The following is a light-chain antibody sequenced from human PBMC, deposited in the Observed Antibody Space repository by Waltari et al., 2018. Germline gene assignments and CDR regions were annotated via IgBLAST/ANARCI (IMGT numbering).Light chain of an antibody. Sequence: CGASQSVSSTYLAWYQQKPGRSPWLLIYGASSRATGVPDRFSGSGSGTDFSLTISRLEPEDFAVYYCQQYVTSPLTFGGGTKVEIK. V-gene: IGKV3-20*01. J-gene: IGKJ4*01. CDR2: GAS. CDR1: QSVSSTY. CDR3: QQYVTSPLT.